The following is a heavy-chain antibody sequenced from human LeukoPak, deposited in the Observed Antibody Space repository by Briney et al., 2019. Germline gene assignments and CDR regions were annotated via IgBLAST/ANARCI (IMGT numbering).Heavy chain of an antibody. CDR3: AKAARATVVTPTHY. J-gene: IGHJ4*02. D-gene: IGHD4-23*01. CDR1: GFTFSSYG. Sequence: GGSLRLSCAASGFTFSSYGMHWVRQAPGKGLEWVAFIRYDGSNKYYADSVKGRFTISRDNSKNTLYLQMNSLRAEDTAVYYCAKAARATVVTPTHYWGQGTLVTVSS. V-gene: IGHV3-30*02. CDR2: IRYDGSNK.